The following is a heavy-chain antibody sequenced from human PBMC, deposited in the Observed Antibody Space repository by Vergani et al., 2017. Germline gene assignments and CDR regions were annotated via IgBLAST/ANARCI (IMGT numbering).Heavy chain of an antibody. Sequence: QVQLQESGPGLVKPSETLSLTCSVSGGSISSYNWSWIRQPAGKGLEWIGNIYYSGNTYYNPSLESRVTISVDTSKNQFSLKLSSVTAADTAVYYCARDPKGATHDYWGQGTLVTVSS. V-gene: IGHV4-59*12. CDR1: GGSISSYN. CDR3: ARDPKGATHDY. J-gene: IGHJ4*02. CDR2: IYYSGNT. D-gene: IGHD1-26*01.